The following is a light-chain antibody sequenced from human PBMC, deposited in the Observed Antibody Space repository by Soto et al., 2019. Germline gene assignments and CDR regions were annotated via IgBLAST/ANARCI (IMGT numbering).Light chain of an antibody. CDR3: QHYYSHPPT. CDR1: QGIGNN. Sequence: AIRMTQSPYSFSASTGDRVTITCRASQGIGNNLAWYQRKPGRAPKLLISGASTLQIGVPSRFSGSGSGTEFTLTINYLQSEDFAIYYCQHYYSHPPTFGQGTNVEIK. V-gene: IGKV1-8*01. J-gene: IGKJ1*01. CDR2: GAS.